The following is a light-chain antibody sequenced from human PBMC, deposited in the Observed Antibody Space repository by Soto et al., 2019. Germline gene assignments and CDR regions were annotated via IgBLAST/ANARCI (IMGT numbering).Light chain of an antibody. CDR1: QTISND. Sequence: EVVMTQSPATLSVSPGESATLSCRSSQTISNDLAWYQQRPGQPPRLLIYGASTRATGTPARFSGSGSGTEFTLAISDLQSEDVAVYYCQQYNNWPKWTFGQGTNVELK. J-gene: IGKJ1*01. V-gene: IGKV3-15*01. CDR2: GAS. CDR3: QQYNNWPKWT.